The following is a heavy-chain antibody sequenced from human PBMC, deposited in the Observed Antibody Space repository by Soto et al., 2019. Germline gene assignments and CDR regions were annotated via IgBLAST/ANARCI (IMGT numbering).Heavy chain of an antibody. D-gene: IGHD6-13*01. Sequence: PGESLRLSCAASGFTFSSYGMHWVRQAPGKGLEWVAVISYDGSNKYYADSVKGRFTISRDNSKNTLYLQMNSLRAEDTAVYYCAKDSGSSWYSLNGMDVWGQGTTVTVSS. V-gene: IGHV3-30*18. CDR3: AKDSGSSWYSLNGMDV. CDR2: ISYDGSNK. CDR1: GFTFSSYG. J-gene: IGHJ6*02.